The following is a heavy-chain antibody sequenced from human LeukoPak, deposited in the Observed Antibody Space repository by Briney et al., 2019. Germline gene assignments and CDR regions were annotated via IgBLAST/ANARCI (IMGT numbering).Heavy chain of an antibody. CDR2: IIPILGIA. D-gene: IGHD3-10*01. Sequence: SVKVSCKASGGTFSSYAISWVRQAPGQGLEWMGRIIPILGIANYAQKFQGRVTITADKSTSTPYMELSSLRSEDTAVYYCASGVVRGVIIAGRNNWFDPWGQGTLVTVSS. CDR1: GGTFSSYA. J-gene: IGHJ5*02. V-gene: IGHV1-69*04. CDR3: ASGVVRGVIIAGRNNWFDP.